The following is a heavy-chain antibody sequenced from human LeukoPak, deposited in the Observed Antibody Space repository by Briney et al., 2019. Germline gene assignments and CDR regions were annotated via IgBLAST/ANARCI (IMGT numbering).Heavy chain of an antibody. V-gene: IGHV3-15*01. CDR3: TTADAGSGSYYHSYYMDV. J-gene: IGHJ6*03. CDR1: GFTFSNAW. Sequence: PGGSLRLSCAASGFTFSNAWMSWVRQAPGKGLEGVGRIKSKTDGGTTDYAAPVKGRFTISRDDSKNTLYLQMNSLKTEDTAVYYCTTADAGSGSYYHSYYMDVWGKGTTVTVSS. CDR2: IKSKTDGGTT. D-gene: IGHD3-10*01.